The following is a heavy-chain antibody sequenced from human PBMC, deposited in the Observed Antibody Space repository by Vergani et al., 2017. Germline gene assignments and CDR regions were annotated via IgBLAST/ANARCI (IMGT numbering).Heavy chain of an antibody. CDR1: GFTFSSSA. CDR2: ISYDGSNK. J-gene: IGHJ4*02. D-gene: IGHD1-7*01. V-gene: IGHV3-30-3*01. CDR3: ARDPLDSWNYYFDY. Sequence: QVQLVESGGGVVQPGRSLRLSCAASGFTFSSSAMHWVRQAPGKGLEWVAVISYDGSNKYYADSVKGRFTISRDNSKNTLYLQMNILRAEDTAVYYCARDPLDSWNYYFDYWGQGTLVTVSS.